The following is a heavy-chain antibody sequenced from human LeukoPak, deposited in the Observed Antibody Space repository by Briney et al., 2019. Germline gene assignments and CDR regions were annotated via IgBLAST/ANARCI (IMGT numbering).Heavy chain of an antibody. CDR2: IYHSGST. V-gene: IGHV4-30-2*01. CDR1: GGSISSGGYS. J-gene: IGHJ3*02. Sequence: SETLSLTCAVSGGSISSGGYSWSWIRQPPGKGLEWIGYIYHSGSTNYNPSLKSRVTISVDKSKNQFSLKLSSVTAADTAVYYCARMVIEPRKRAFDIWGQGTMVTVSS. D-gene: IGHD3-22*01. CDR3: ARMVIEPRKRAFDI.